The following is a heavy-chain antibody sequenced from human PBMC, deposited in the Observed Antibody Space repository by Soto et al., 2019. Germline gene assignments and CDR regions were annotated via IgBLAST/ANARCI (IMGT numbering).Heavy chain of an antibody. Sequence: ETLSLTCTVSGGSVTIGSYYWSWIRQPPGKGLEWIGYIYYSGSTIYNPSLKSRLTMSVDTSKNQFSLRLTSATAADTAVYYCARLAPRRYFDYWGQGSLVTVSS. CDR3: ARLAPRRYFDY. CDR2: IYYSGST. D-gene: IGHD3-3*02. V-gene: IGHV4-61*01. J-gene: IGHJ4*02. CDR1: GGSVTIGSYY.